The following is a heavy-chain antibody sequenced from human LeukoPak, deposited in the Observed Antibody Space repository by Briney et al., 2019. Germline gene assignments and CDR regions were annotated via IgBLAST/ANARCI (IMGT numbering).Heavy chain of an antibody. CDR2: IIPIFGTA. CDR1: GGTFSSYA. V-gene: IGHV1-69*13. CDR3: ARGDCSSTSCPPLDP. D-gene: IGHD2-2*01. Sequence: ASVKVSCKDSGGTFSSYAISWVRQAPGQGLEWMGGIIPIFGTANYAQKFQGRVTITADESTSTAYMELSSLRSEDTAVYYCARGDCSSTSCPPLDPWGQGTLVTVSS. J-gene: IGHJ5*02.